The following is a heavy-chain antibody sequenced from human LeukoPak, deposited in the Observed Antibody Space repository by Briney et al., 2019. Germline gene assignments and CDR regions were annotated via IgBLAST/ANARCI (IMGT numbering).Heavy chain of an antibody. V-gene: IGHV4-34*01. D-gene: IGHD5-18*01. Sequence: SETLSLTCAVYGGSFSGYYWSWIRQPPGKGLEWIGEINHSGSTYYNPSLKSRVTISVDTSKNQFSLKLSSVTAADTAVYYCARERRIQLEEPPPEESWGQGTLVTVSS. CDR2: INHSGST. CDR3: ARERRIQLEEPPPEES. J-gene: IGHJ4*02. CDR1: GGSFSGYY.